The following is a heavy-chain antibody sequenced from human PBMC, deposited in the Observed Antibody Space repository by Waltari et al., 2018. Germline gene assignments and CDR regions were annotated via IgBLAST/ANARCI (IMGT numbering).Heavy chain of an antibody. CDR3: VGPHYSGAGSYYEYYFDY. Sequence: QVKLVQSGAEVKRPGSSVKISCKACGVTFNKFPISWVRQAPGQGLEWMGGITPMFGPADYAQKFQDRVTITTDESASTAYMALSSLRSGDTAIYYCVGPHYSGAGSYYEYYFDYWGQGTLVTVSS. CDR1: GVTFNKFP. D-gene: IGHD3-10*01. CDR2: ITPMFGPA. J-gene: IGHJ4*02. V-gene: IGHV1-69*05.